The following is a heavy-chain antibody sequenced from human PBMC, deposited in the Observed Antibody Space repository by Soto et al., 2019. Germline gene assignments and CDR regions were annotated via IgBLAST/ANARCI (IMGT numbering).Heavy chain of an antibody. CDR2: ISGSGGST. J-gene: IGHJ6*02. Sequence: EVQLLESGGGLVQPGGSLRLSCAASGFPFSRCAMNWVRQAPGKGLEWVSTISGSGGSTYYADSVKGRFTISRDNSKNTLYLQTNSLRAEDTAVYYCAKGTELPTVTPPYYYYYGMDVWGQGTTVTVSS. V-gene: IGHV3-23*01. D-gene: IGHD4-4*01. CDR1: GFPFSRCA. CDR3: AKGTELPTVTPPYYYYYGMDV.